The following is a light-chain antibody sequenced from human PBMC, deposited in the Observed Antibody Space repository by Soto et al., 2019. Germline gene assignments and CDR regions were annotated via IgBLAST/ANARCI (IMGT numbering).Light chain of an antibody. Sequence: AIQVTQSQSSLSASVGDRVTITCRASQGIRNDLGWYQQKPGKAPKLLIYAASSLQSGVPSRFSGSGSGTDFTLTISSLQPEDFATHFCLQNYNYPLTFGGGTKVDI. J-gene: IGKJ4*01. V-gene: IGKV1-6*01. CDR1: QGIRND. CDR2: AAS. CDR3: LQNYNYPLT.